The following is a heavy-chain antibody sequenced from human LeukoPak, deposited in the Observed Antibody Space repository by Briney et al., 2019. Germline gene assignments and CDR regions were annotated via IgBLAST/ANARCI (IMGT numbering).Heavy chain of an antibody. J-gene: IGHJ4*02. CDR3: VRALGYCSSGSCYYYDY. CDR2: IYPGDPET. CDR1: GSRFSSYW. Sequence: GESLKTSCKGFGSRFSSYWFGWVRQTPGNGLEWMGYIYPGDPETRYCPSFQGQVTMSADKSISTAYLQWSSLKASDTTMYYCVRALGYCSSGSCYYYDYWGQGTLVTVSS. V-gene: IGHV5-51*01. D-gene: IGHD2-15*01.